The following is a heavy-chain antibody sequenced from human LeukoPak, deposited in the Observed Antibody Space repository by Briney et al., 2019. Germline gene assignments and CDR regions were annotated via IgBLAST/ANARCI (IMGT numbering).Heavy chain of an antibody. CDR2: IKQDGIET. V-gene: IGHV3-7*01. D-gene: IGHD1-1*01. CDR3: ATDRATY. Sequence: GGSLRLSCAASGLTFSSYWMNWVRQAPGKGLEWVANIKQDGIETYYVDSVKGRFTISRDNAKNSLYLQMNILRAEDTAIYYCATDRATYWGQGTLVTVSS. CDR1: GLTFSSYW. J-gene: IGHJ4*02.